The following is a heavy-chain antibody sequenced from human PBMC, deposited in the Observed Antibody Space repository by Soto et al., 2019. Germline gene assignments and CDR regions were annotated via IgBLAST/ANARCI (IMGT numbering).Heavy chain of an antibody. CDR2: ISWQSGSI. V-gene: IGHV3-9*01. D-gene: IGHD6-6*01. J-gene: IGHJ4*02. CDR1: GFIVDHYA. Sequence: EVQLVESGGGLAQPGRSLRLSCAASGFIVDHYAMHWVRQAPGKGLEWVSGISWQSGSIRYADSVKGRFTISRDNAKNSLYLQINSLRVEDTALYYCAKDMFSSSSAATFDYWGQGILVTVSS. CDR3: AKDMFSSSSAATFDY.